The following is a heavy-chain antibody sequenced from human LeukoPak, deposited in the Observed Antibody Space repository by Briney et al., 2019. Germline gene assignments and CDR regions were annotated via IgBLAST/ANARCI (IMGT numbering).Heavy chain of an antibody. CDR1: GYTFTSNY. V-gene: IGHV1-46*01. Sequence: LWASVKVSCKAFGYTFTSNYMHWVRQAPGQGPEWMGVISPSGGSTTYAQKFQGRVTLTRDMSTSTDYLELSSLRSEDTAVYYCARDNSVRDEARWFNPWGQGTLVTVSS. CDR2: ISPSGGST. D-gene: IGHD5-24*01. J-gene: IGHJ5*02. CDR3: ARDNSVRDEARWFNP.